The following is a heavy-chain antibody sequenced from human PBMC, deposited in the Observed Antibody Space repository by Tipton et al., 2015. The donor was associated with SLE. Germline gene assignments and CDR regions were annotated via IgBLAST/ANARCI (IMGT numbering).Heavy chain of an antibody. Sequence: QSGAEVKKPGASLRVSCKASGYTFTSYAITWVRLAPGQGLEWMGWISPHNGNTDYAQKLQGRVTMTADTSRSTAYMDLRSLRPDDTAVYYCAKGDETPMTPFDYWGQGTLVTVSS. D-gene: IGHD4-17*01. J-gene: IGHJ4*02. CDR3: AKGDETPMTPFDY. V-gene: IGHV1-18*01. CDR2: ISPHNGNT. CDR1: GYTFTSYA.